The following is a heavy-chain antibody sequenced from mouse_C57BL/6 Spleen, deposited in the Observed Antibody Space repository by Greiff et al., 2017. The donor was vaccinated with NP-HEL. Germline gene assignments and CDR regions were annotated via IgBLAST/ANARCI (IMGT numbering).Heavy chain of an antibody. Sequence: QVQLKQSGAELVKPGASVKISCKASGYAFSSYWMNWVKQRPGKGLEWIGQIYPGDGDTNYNGKFKGKATLTADKSSSTAYMQLSSLTSEDSAVYFCARFDYDDGNYAMDYWGQGTSVTVSS. CDR3: ARFDYDDGNYAMDY. CDR2: IYPGDGDT. V-gene: IGHV1-80*01. J-gene: IGHJ4*01. D-gene: IGHD2-4*01. CDR1: GYAFSSYW.